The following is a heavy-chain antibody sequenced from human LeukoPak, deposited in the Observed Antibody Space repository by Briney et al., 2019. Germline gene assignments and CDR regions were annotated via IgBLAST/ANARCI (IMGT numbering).Heavy chain of an antibody. CDR3: SRVLVGPATIPDY. CDR2: ISYNGGNK. Sequence: GGSLRLSCAASGFTFSTYDMHWVRQAPGKGLVWVAGISYNGGNKYYADSVRGRFTISRDNSKDTLDLRMNSLRAEDAAVYYCSRVLVGPATIPDYWGQGTLVTVSS. V-gene: IGHV3-30*04. J-gene: IGHJ4*02. D-gene: IGHD1-26*01. CDR1: GFTFSTYD.